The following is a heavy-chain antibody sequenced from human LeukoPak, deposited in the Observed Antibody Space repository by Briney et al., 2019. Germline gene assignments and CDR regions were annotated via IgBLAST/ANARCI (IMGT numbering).Heavy chain of an antibody. CDR3: ARVYYYDNSGYGKVYFDY. CDR1: GGSISSGDYY. D-gene: IGHD3-22*01. Sequence: PSETLSLTCTVSGGSISSGDYYWSWIRQPPGKGLEWIGYIYYSGSTYYNPSLKSRVTISVDTSKNQFSLKLSSVTAADTAVYYCARVYYYDNSGYGKVYFDYWGQGTLVTVSS. CDR2: IYYSGST. V-gene: IGHV4-30-4*01. J-gene: IGHJ4*02.